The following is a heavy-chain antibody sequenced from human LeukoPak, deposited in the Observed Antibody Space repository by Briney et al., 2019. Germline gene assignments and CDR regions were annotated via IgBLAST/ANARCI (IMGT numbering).Heavy chain of an antibody. J-gene: IGHJ6*02. CDR2: INHSGST. D-gene: IGHD2-8*01. V-gene: IGHV4-34*01. Sequence: PSETLSLTCAVYGGSFSGYYWSWIRQPPGKGLEWIGEINHSGSTNYNPSLKSRVTISVDTSKNQFSLKLSSVTAADTAVYYCARIIMCTNGVCPYYYYYGMDVWGQGTTVTVSS. CDR1: GGSFSGYY. CDR3: ARIIMCTNGVCPYYYYYGMDV.